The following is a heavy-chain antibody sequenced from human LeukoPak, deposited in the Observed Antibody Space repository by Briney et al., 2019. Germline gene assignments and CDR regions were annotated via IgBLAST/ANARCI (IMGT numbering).Heavy chain of an antibody. CDR3: ARDWTWATFGGVIAISDY. V-gene: IGHV1-2*02. CDR2: INPNSGGT. D-gene: IGHD3-16*02. Sequence: ASVKVSCKASGYTFTGYYMHWVRQAPGQGLEWMGWINPNSGGTSYAQKFQGRVTITRDTSISTAYMELSRLRSDDTAVYYCARDWTWATFGGVIAISDYWGQGTLVTVSS. CDR1: GYTFTGYY. J-gene: IGHJ4*02.